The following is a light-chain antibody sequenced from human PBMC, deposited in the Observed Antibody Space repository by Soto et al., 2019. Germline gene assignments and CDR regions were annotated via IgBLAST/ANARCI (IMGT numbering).Light chain of an antibody. V-gene: IGKV3-11*01. CDR3: QQRNNWPRIT. J-gene: IGKJ5*01. Sequence: EVLLTQSPATLSLSPGERATLSCRASQSVGSYLAWYQQKPGQAPRILIYDASKRATDIPTRFSGSGSGTDFTLTISSLEPEDFAVYYCQQRNNWPRITFGQGTRLEIK. CDR2: DAS. CDR1: QSVGSY.